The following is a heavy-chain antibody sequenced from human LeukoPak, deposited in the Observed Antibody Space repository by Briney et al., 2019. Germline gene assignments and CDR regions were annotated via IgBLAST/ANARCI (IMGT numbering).Heavy chain of an antibody. Sequence: GGSLRLSCAASGFTFSNFWMTWVRQAPGKGLEWVANIKQDGSEKYYVDSVKGRFTISRDNAKNSLYLQMNSLRAEDMAVYYCARGRVDDYWGQGTLVTVSS. J-gene: IGHJ4*02. CDR1: GFTFSNFW. V-gene: IGHV3-7*03. CDR2: IKQDGSEK. CDR3: ARGRVDDY.